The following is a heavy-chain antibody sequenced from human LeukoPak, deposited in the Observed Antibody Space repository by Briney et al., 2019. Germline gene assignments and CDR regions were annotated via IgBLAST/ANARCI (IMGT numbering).Heavy chain of an antibody. J-gene: IGHJ5*01. CDR1: DGSISSSNW. Sequence: SGTLSLTCSVSDGSISSSNWWSWVRQPPGKGLEWIGEIHHSGSTNYNPSLKSRVTMSADKSKNQFSLKLNSVTAADTAVYYLAKMEICLVFKEEGPGSDPWGKEPWSPSPQ. CDR3: AKMEICLVFKEEGPGSDP. D-gene: IGHD1-1*01. CDR2: IHHSGST. V-gene: IGHV4-4*02.